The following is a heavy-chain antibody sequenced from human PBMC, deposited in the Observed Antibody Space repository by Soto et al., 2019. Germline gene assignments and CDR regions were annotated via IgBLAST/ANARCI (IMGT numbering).Heavy chain of an antibody. CDR2: IRGDGGEK. V-gene: IGHV3-7*03. CDR1: GFTFSTSW. Sequence: EVQLVESGGGLVQPGESLRLSCVASGFTFSTSWMSWVRQAPGKGPEWVANIRGDGGEKYYADSVKGRFTISRDNAKNSLLLEMNSLRAEDTALYHCARCVGVVAGSNWGQGTLVTVSS. J-gene: IGHJ4*02. CDR3: ARCVGVVAGSN. D-gene: IGHD6-19*01.